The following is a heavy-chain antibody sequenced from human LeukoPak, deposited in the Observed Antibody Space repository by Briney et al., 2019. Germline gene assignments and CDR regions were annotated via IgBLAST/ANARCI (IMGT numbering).Heavy chain of an antibody. J-gene: IGHJ4*02. D-gene: IGHD2-15*01. CDR1: GFTFSSYW. CDR3: ARNLGYCSGGSCYTVGFDY. CDR2: ISSDGTTT. Sequence: GGSLRLSCTASGFTFSSYWINWVRQAPGKGLVWVSRISSDGTTTFYADSVKGRFTISRDNAKNTLYLQMNSLRAEDTAVYYCARNLGYCSGGSCYTVGFDYWGQGTLVTVSS. V-gene: IGHV3-74*01.